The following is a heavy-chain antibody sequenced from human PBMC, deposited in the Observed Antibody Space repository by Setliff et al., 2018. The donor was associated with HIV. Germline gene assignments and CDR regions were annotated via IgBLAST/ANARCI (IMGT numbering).Heavy chain of an antibody. D-gene: IGHD3-22*01. V-gene: IGHV1-58*01. J-gene: IGHJ4*02. CDR1: RFTFTSAA. CDR2: IVVGSGNT. CDR3: AVDLGDYYYDTTDYYYGGGLGY. Sequence: ASVTVSCKASRFTFTSAAVQWVRQARGQRPEWIGWIVVGSGNTKYAQRFQERVTITRDMSTRTAYMELSSLRSEDTAVYYCAVDLGDYYYDTTDYYYGGGLGYWGQGTLVTVSS.